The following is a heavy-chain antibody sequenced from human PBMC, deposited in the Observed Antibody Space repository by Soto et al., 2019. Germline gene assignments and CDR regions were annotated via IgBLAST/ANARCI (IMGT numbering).Heavy chain of an antibody. V-gene: IGHV3-30-3*01. CDR1: GFTFSSYA. D-gene: IGHD3-9*01. CDR2: ISYDGSNK. J-gene: IGHJ5*02. Sequence: QVQLVESGGGVVQPGRSLRLSCAASGFTFSSYAMHWVRQAPGKRLEWVAVISYDGSNKYYADSVKGRFTISRDNSTNTQYLQMNSLRAEDTAVYYCARDPSPHEYDILTGSLFDPWGQGALVTVSS. CDR3: ARDPSPHEYDILTGSLFDP.